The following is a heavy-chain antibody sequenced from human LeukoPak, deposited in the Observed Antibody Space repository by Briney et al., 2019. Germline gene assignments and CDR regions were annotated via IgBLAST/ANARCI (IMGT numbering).Heavy chain of an antibody. V-gene: IGHV3-23*01. CDR1: GFTFSSYA. CDR2: ISGSGGST. Sequence: GGSLRLSCTASGFTFSSYAMSWVRQAPGKGLEWVSAISGSGGSTYYADSVKGRFTISRDNSKNTLYLQMNSLRAEDTAVYYCAKFILWPRGDGEFQCWGQGTLVTVSS. D-gene: IGHD3-10*01. J-gene: IGHJ4*02. CDR3: AKFILWPRGDGEFQC.